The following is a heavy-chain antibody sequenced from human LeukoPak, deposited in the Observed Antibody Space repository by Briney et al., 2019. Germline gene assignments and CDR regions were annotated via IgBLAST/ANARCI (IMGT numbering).Heavy chain of an antibody. V-gene: IGHV3-23*01. CDR2: ISGSGGST. Sequence: PGGSLRLSCAASGFTFSSYAMSWVRQAPGKGLEWVSAISGSGGSTYYADSVKGRFTISRDNSKNTLYLQMNSLRAEDTALYYCAKAVLLWFGGGFDYWGQGTLVTVSS. J-gene: IGHJ4*02. CDR1: GFTFSSYA. CDR3: AKAVLLWFGGGFDY. D-gene: IGHD3-10*01.